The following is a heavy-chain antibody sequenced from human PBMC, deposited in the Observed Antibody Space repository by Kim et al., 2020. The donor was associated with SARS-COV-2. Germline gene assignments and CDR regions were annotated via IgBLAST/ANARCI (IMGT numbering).Heavy chain of an antibody. CDR2: IYYTGST. Sequence: SETLSLTCTVFGGSFTTSAYDWGWLRQPPGKGLEWFGGIYYTGSTYSNPSLKSRVTISVDTSKNQFSLKLRSVTAADTAIYSCERHRFLSLGDLSQNPFDYWGQGTLVTVSS. CDR1: GGSFTTSAYD. J-gene: IGHJ4*02. D-gene: IGHD3-16*02. CDR3: ERHRFLSLGDLSQNPFDY. V-gene: IGHV4-39*01.